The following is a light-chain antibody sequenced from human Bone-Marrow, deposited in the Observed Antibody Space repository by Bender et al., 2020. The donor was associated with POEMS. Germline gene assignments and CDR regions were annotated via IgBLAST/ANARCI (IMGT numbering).Light chain of an antibody. CDR2: EGS. CDR1: SSDVGAYDV. V-gene: IGLV2-23*01. Sequence: QSALTQPASVTGSPGQSITISCTGTSSDVGAYDVVSWYQQYPGKAPKLIIYEGSNRPSGVSHRFSGSKSDNTASLTISGLQAEDEADYYCCSYAGSGSYVFGIGTKVTLL. J-gene: IGLJ1*01. CDR3: CSYAGSGSYV.